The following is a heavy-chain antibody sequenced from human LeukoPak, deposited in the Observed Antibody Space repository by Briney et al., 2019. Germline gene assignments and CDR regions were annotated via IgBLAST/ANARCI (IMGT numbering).Heavy chain of an antibody. CDR2: INPSSGGT. J-gene: IGHJ6*03. D-gene: IGHD6-19*01. CDR1: GYMSTGYN. CDR3: ARVVAVTGTPVYYMDV. Sequence: ASVKDSCKPSGYMSTGYNMRSVSDAPGQGVWRMGWINPSSGGTKYAEKSQGRVTMTRDTSISTAYMDLNRLRSDDTAVYYCARVVAVTGTPVYYMDVWGKGTTVTVSS. V-gene: IGHV1-2*02.